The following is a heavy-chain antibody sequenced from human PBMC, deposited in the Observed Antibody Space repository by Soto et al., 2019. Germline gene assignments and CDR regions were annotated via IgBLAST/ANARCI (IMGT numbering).Heavy chain of an antibody. D-gene: IGHD3-22*01. J-gene: IGHJ6*02. CDR1: GFTFSSYS. CDR2: ISSSSSTI. CDR3: ARDPTYDSSGYPYYGMDV. Sequence: PGGSLRLSCAASGFTFSSYSMNWVRQAPGKGLEWVSYISSSSSTIYYADSVKGRFTISRDNAKNSLYLQMNSLRDEDTAVYYCARDPTYDSSGYPYYGMDVWGQGTTVTVSS. V-gene: IGHV3-48*02.